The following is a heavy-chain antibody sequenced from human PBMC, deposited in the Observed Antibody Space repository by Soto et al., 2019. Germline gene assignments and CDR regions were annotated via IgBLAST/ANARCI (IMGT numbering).Heavy chain of an antibody. D-gene: IGHD6-19*01. CDR3: ARGGRYSSGPNDY. J-gene: IGHJ4*02. CDR1: GGTFSSYA. CDR2: IIPIFGTA. V-gene: IGHV1-69*05. Sequence: QVQLVQSGAEVKKPGSSVKVSCKASGGTFSSYAISWVRQAPGQGLEWMGGIIPIFGTANYAQKFQGRVTXTXDXXTSTAYMELSSRRSEDAAVYYCARGGRYSSGPNDYWGQGTLVTVSS.